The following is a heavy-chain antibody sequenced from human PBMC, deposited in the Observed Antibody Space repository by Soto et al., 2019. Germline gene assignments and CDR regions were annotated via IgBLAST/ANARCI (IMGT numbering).Heavy chain of an antibody. J-gene: IGHJ5*02. CDR2: ISAYNGNT. V-gene: IGHV1-18*01. CDR1: GYTFTSYG. Sequence: GASVKVSCKASGYTFTSYGISWVRQAPGQGLEWMGWISAYNGNTNYAQKLQGRVTMTTDTSTSTAYMELRSLRSDDTAVYYCARESTNEVQPTFDPWGQGTLDTVSS. CDR3: ARESTNEVQPTFDP. D-gene: IGHD1-1*01.